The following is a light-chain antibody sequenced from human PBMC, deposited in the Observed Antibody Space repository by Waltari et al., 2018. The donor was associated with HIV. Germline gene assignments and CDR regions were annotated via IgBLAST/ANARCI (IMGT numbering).Light chain of an antibody. CDR1: SSNIGAGSD. V-gene: IGLV1-40*01. J-gene: IGLJ2*01. CDR2: GNS. CDR3: QSYDSNLSGL. Sequence: QSALTQPASVSAAPGQRVTISCTGSSSNIGAGSDVHRYQQVPGRAPKVVIDGNSNRPSGVPDRFSGSKSGSSASLVITGLQSEDEADYYCQSYDSNLSGLFGGGTKVTVL.